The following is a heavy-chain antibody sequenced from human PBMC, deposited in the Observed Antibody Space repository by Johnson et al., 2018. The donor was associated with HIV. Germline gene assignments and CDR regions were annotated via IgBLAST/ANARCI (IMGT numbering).Heavy chain of an antibody. CDR1: GFTFSSYG. D-gene: IGHD2-21*01. V-gene: IGHV3-33*06. J-gene: IGHJ3*02. Sequence: QVLLVESGGGVVQPGRSLRLSCAASGFTFSSYGMHWVRQAPGKGLEWVAVIWYDGSNKYYADSVKGRFTISRDNSKNTLYLQMNSLRAEDTAVYYCAKSDVVVIPEGAFDIRGQGTMVTVSS. CDR2: IWYDGSNK. CDR3: AKSDVVVIPEGAFDI.